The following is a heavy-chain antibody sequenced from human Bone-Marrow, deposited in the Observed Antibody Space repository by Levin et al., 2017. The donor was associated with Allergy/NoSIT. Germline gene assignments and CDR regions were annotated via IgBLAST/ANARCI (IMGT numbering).Heavy chain of an antibody. D-gene: IGHD3-9*01. V-gene: IGHV3-21*06. CDR2: ISGSSSYI. Sequence: MAGGSLRLSCLGSGFSLSDYTMNWVRQAPGRGLEWVASISGSSSYIFYADSIKGRFTVSRDNAENSVYLQMNGLRVDDTAVYFCARDQDYGFLTGLGWFDPWGQGTQVTVSS. J-gene: IGHJ5*02. CDR1: GFSLSDYT. CDR3: ARDQDYGFLTGLGWFDP.